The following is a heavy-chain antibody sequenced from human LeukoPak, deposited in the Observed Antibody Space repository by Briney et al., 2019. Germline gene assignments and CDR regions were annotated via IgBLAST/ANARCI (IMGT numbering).Heavy chain of an antibody. J-gene: IGHJ4*02. V-gene: IGHV3-15*01. CDR2: IKSKTDGGTT. CDR1: GFTFSNAW. D-gene: IGHD6-19*01. CDR3: TTDDSSSGWY. Sequence: PGGSLRPSCAASGFTFSNAWMSWVRQAPGKGLERVGRIKSKTDGGTTDYAAPVNGRFTISRDDSKNTLYLQMNSLKTEDTAVYYCTTDDSSSGWYWGQGTLVTVSS.